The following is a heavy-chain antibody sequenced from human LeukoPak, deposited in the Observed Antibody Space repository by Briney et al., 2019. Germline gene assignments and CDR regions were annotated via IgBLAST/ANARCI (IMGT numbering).Heavy chain of an antibody. V-gene: IGHV4-38-2*01. CDR1: GYSISSGYY. CDR2: IYHSGST. CDR3: ATALRFLEWLFY. Sequence: SETLSLTCAVSGYSISSGYYWGWIRQPPGKGLEWVGSIYHSGSTYYNPSLKSRVTISVDTSKNQFSLKLSSVTAADTAVYYCATALRFLEWLFYWGQGTLVTVSS. J-gene: IGHJ4*02. D-gene: IGHD3-3*01.